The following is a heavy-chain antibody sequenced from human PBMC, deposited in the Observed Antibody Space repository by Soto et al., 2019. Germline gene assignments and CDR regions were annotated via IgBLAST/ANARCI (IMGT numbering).Heavy chain of an antibody. D-gene: IGHD3-3*01. Sequence: EVQLVESGGGLVKPGGSLRLSCAASGFTFSNAWMNWVRQAPGKGLEWVGRIGSKADGGTTDYAAPVEGRFTFSRADSMNTLIRPMITLKTAHTAVYDSTTSIFGVVTGPWGQGTMVTVSS. J-gene: IGHJ5*02. V-gene: IGHV3-15*07. CDR3: TTSIFGVVTGP. CDR2: IGSKADGGTT. CDR1: GFTFSNAW.